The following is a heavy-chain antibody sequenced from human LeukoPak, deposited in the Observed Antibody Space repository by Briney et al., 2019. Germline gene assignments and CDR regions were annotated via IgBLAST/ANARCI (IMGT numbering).Heavy chain of an antibody. Sequence: TSQTLSLTCTVSGGSISSGDYYWSWIRQPPGKGLEWIGYIYYSGSTYYNPSLKSRVTISVDKSRSQLSLKVDSVTAADSAVYYCARDCSGDGCYYYYGMDVWGQGTTVTVSS. CDR1: GGSISSGDYY. J-gene: IGHJ6*02. D-gene: IGHD2-15*01. CDR3: ARDCSGDGCYYYYGMDV. V-gene: IGHV4-30-4*01. CDR2: IYYSGST.